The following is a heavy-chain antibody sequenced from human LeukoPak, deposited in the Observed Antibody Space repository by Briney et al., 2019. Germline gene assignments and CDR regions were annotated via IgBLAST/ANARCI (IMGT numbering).Heavy chain of an antibody. CDR3: AKKINGAVASREGYFDY. V-gene: IGHV3-53*01. CDR2: IYTGGST. J-gene: IGHJ4*02. CDR1: GFTVSSNY. Sequence: PGGSLRLSCAASGFTVSSNYMSWVRQAPGKGLEWVSVIYTGGSTYYADSVKGRFTIFRDNSKNTLYLQMNSLRAEDTALYYCAKKINGAVASREGYFDYWGQGTLVTVSS. D-gene: IGHD6-19*01.